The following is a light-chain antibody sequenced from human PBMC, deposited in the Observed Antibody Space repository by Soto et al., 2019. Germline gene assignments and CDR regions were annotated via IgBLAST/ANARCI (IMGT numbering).Light chain of an antibody. CDR1: QSVSSSY. Sequence: EVVLTQSPVTLSLSPRERATLSCRASQSVSSSYLAWYQQKPGQAPRLLIYGASTRATGIPDRFSGSGSGTDFTLTISRLEPEDFAVYYCQQYGSSGTFGQGTKVDIK. V-gene: IGKV3-20*01. J-gene: IGKJ1*01. CDR3: QQYGSSGT. CDR2: GAS.